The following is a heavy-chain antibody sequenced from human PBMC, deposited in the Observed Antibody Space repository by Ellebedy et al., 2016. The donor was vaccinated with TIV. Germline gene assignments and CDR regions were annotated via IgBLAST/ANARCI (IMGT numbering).Heavy chain of an antibody. V-gene: IGHV3-74*01. CDR3: ATSRARVY. CDR2: IDSDGSST. CDR1: GFTFSSYW. Sequence: PGGSLRLSCAASGFTFSSYWMHWVRQAPGKGLVWVSRIDSDGSSTTYVDSVKGRFTISRDNAKNSLYLQMNSLRVDDTAVYYCATSRARVYWGQGTLVTVSS. J-gene: IGHJ4*02.